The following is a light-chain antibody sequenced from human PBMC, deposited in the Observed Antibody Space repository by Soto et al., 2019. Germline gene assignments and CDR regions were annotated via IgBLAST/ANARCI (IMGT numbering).Light chain of an antibody. Sequence: EIVMTQSPAALSVSAGERATFSCRASQSVSNNLAWYQQKPGQAPRLLIYGASTRATGIPARFSGSGSGTDFTLTISRLEPEDFAVYYCQQYGSSPITFGQGTRLAI. V-gene: IGKV3-20*01. CDR3: QQYGSSPIT. CDR1: QSVSNN. J-gene: IGKJ5*01. CDR2: GAS.